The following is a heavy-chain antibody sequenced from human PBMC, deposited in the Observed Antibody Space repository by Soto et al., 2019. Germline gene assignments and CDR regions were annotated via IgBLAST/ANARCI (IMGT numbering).Heavy chain of an antibody. Sequence: QVQLQESGPGLVKPSQTLSLTCTLSGGSISSGDYYWSWIRHPPGKGLEWIGNIYYSGRTNYNPSLKSRLNISLDTSNNHFFLKLTSVTAADTAVYYCARMGLHLVELSRNWFDPWGQGTLVTVSS. V-gene: IGHV4-31*03. CDR1: GGSISSGDYY. CDR3: ARMGLHLVELSRNWFDP. J-gene: IGHJ5*02. D-gene: IGHD3-16*02. CDR2: IYYSGRT.